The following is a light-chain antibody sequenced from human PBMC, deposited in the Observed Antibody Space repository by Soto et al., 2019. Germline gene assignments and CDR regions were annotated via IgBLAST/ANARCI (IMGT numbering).Light chain of an antibody. CDR1: QSVSRY. Sequence: EIVLTQSPATLSLSPGERATLSCRASQSVSRYLAWYQQKPGQAPRLLIYDASNRATGIPARFSGSGSGTAFTRTISSLEPEDFAVYYCQQRSNWPPWTFGQGTKVEIK. V-gene: IGKV3-11*01. J-gene: IGKJ1*01. CDR3: QQRSNWPPWT. CDR2: DAS.